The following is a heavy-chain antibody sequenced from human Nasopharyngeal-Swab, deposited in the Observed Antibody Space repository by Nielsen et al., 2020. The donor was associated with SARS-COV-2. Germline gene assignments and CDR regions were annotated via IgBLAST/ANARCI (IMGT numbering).Heavy chain of an antibody. CDR1: GGSFSGHY. CDR3: ARGRRGYSYVS. Sequence: SQTLSLTCAVYGGSFSGHYWSWIRQPPGKGLEWIGEINHSGSTNYNPSLKSRVTISVDTSKNQFSLKLSSVTAADTAVYYCARGRRGYSYVSWGQGTLVTVSS. V-gene: IGHV4-34*01. J-gene: IGHJ5*02. D-gene: IGHD5-18*01. CDR2: INHSGST.